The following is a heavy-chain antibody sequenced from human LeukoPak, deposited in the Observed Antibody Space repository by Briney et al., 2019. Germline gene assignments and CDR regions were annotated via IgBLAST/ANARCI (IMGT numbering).Heavy chain of an antibody. CDR1: GVTFSSYG. CDR3: AKPSIGYCSNTTCPGYFAY. Sequence: GGSLRLSCAASGVTFSSYGIHWVRQAPGKGLEWVAFIRYDGSNKYYADSVKGRFTISRDNSKNTLYLQMNSLRTEDTAVYYCAKPSIGYCSNTTCPGYFAYWGQGTLVTVSS. CDR2: IRYDGSNK. D-gene: IGHD2-2*01. V-gene: IGHV3-30*02. J-gene: IGHJ4*02.